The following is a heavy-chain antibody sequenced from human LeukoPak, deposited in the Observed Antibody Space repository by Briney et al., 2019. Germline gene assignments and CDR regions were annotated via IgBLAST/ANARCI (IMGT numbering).Heavy chain of an antibody. Sequence: GGSLRLSCAASGFTFSSYSMNWVRQAPGKGLEWVSYISSSSSTIYYADSVKGRFTISRDNAKSTLFLQLNSLRAEDTAVYYCATSYRGKYRAFDTWGQGTMVTVSS. CDR1: GFTFSSYS. J-gene: IGHJ3*02. CDR3: ATSYRGKYRAFDT. V-gene: IGHV3-48*04. CDR2: ISSSSSTI. D-gene: IGHD1-26*01.